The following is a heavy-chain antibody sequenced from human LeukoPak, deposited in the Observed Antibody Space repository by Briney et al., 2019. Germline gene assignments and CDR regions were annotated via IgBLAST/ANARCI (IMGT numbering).Heavy chain of an antibody. Sequence: GGSLRLSCAASGFSFSTYWMHWGPQDERKGLMWGSRINPDGRTTDYADSGKGRFSISRDSAKNSFYLQMNSLRAEDTAVFYCARDPEGFGATDFDSWGQGPLVTVSS. CDR3: ARDPEGFGATDFDS. V-gene: IGHV3-74*01. J-gene: IGHJ4*02. D-gene: IGHD3-16*01. CDR2: INPDGRTT. CDR1: GFSFSTYW.